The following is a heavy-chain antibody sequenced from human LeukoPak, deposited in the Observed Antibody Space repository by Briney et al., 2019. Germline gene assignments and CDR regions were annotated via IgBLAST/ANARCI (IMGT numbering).Heavy chain of an antibody. CDR3: ARPHSDYSNYEGPGDYFDY. Sequence: SETLSLTCTVSGGSISSSSYYWGWIRQPPGKGLEWIGSIYYSGSTYYNPSLKSRVTISVDTSKNQFSLKPSSVTAADTAVYYCARPHSDYSNYEGPGDYFDYWGQGTLVTVSS. CDR1: GGSISSSSYY. V-gene: IGHV4-39*01. D-gene: IGHD4-11*01. CDR2: IYYSGST. J-gene: IGHJ4*02.